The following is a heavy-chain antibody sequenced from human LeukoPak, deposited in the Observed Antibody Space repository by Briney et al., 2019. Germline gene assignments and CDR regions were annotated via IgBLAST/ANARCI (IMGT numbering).Heavy chain of an antibody. J-gene: IGHJ4*02. CDR2: IKQDGSEK. CDR1: GFTFSSYW. V-gene: IGHV3-7*01. D-gene: IGHD3-22*01. Sequence: PGGSLRLSCAASGFTFSSYWMSWVRQAPGKGLEWLANIKQDGSEKYYVDSVKGRFTISRDNAKNSLYLQMNSLRAEDTAVYYCARAKYYYDSSGYYGFDYWGQGTLVTVSS. CDR3: ARAKYYYDSSGYYGFDY.